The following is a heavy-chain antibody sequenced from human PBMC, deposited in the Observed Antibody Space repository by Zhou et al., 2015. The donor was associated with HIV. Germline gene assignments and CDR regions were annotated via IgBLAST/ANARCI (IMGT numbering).Heavy chain of an antibody. CDR1: GYTFTTYG. Sequence: QVQLVQSGAEVKKSGASVKASCKASGYTFTTYGISWVREVPGQGLEWMGWIYNGNANYAQKFQGRVTMTTDTATRTGYLELRSLRSDDTATYFCARDDSSGYHSFDSWGQGTLVTVS. CDR3: ARDDSSGYHSFDS. CDR2: IYNGNA. D-gene: IGHD3-22*01. V-gene: IGHV1-18*01. J-gene: IGHJ4*02.